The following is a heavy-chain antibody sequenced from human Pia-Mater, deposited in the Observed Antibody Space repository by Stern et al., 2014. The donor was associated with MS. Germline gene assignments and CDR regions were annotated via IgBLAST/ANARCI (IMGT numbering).Heavy chain of an antibody. CDR2: IKQVGSEK. D-gene: IGHD1-7*01. CDR3: ARIAPANWNYDY. Sequence: ELQLVESGGGLVQTGGSLRLSCAASGFTFSSYWMSWVRQAPGKGLEWVANIKQVGSEKYYEDSVKGRFTISRDNAKNSLYLQMNSLRAEDTAVYYCARIAPANWNYDYWGQGTLVTVSS. V-gene: IGHV3-7*01. J-gene: IGHJ4*02. CDR1: GFTFSSYW.